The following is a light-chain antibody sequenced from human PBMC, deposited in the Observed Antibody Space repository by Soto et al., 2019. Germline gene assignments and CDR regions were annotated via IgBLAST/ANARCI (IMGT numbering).Light chain of an antibody. V-gene: IGLV1-40*01. CDR3: QSYDTGLSGPVV. CDR2: GNT. Sequence: QAVVTQPPSLSGAPGQNIIISCTGGGSNIGAGFYVHWYQQLPGTAPKLLIYGNTNRPSGVPDPFSGSKSGPSASLVITGLRAEDEADYYCQSYDTGLSGPVVFGGGTKLTVL. J-gene: IGLJ2*01. CDR1: GSNIGAGFY.